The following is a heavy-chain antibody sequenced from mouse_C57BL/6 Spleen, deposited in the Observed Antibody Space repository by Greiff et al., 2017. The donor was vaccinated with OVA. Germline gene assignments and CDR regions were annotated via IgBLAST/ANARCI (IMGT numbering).Heavy chain of an antibody. CDR1: GYSFTGYY. Sequence: DVQLQQSGPELVKPGASVKISCKASGYSFTGYYMNWVKQSPEKSLEWIGEINPSTGGTTYNQKFKAKATLTVDNSSSTAYMQLKSLTSEDSAVYYCARSVPLGNYFDYWGQGTTLTVSS. CDR3: ARSVPLGNYFDY. CDR2: INPSTGGT. D-gene: IGHD4-1*01. J-gene: IGHJ2*01. V-gene: IGHV1-42*01.